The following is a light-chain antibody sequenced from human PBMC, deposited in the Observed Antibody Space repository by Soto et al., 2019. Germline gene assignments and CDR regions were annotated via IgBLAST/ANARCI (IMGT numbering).Light chain of an antibody. CDR3: QQYGSSPKT. Sequence: EIVLTQSPGTLSVSPGERAPLSCRAGQGVTTNFAWYQQKSGQSPRLLISDFSIRATGVPARFSGSGSGTDFTLTIIRLEPEDFAVYYCQQYGSSPKTFGQGTKVDIK. CDR2: DFS. CDR1: QGVTTN. V-gene: IGKV3-20*01. J-gene: IGKJ1*01.